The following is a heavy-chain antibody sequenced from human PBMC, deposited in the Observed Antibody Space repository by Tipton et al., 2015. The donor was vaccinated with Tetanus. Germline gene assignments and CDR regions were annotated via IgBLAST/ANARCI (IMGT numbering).Heavy chain of an antibody. CDR1: GYTFTSYD. D-gene: IGHD6-13*01. CDR3: VREGAAAGDY. CDR2: INPNNGGT. Sequence: QLVQSGAEVKKPGASVKVSCKASGYTFTSYDIYWVRQAPGQGLEWMGRINPNNGGTNRAQKFQGRVIMTRDTSISTAYMELSSLRSDDTAVYYCVREGAAAGDYWGQGTLVTVSS. J-gene: IGHJ4*02. V-gene: IGHV1-2*06.